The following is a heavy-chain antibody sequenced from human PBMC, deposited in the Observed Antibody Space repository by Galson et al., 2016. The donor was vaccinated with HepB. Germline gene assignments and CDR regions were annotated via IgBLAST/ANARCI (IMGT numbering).Heavy chain of an antibody. Sequence: QSGAEVKTPGESLKISCQGSGYRFHTHWIAWVRQMPGKGLEWMGMVFPNDASTRYSPSLQGQVTISADKSLSVAYLQWSSLRASDSAMYYRARQTSEGSFDYWGQGTLVSVSS. D-gene: IGHD3-10*01. CDR2: VFPNDAST. CDR1: GYRFHTHW. CDR3: ARQTSEGSFDY. V-gene: IGHV5-51*01. J-gene: IGHJ4*02.